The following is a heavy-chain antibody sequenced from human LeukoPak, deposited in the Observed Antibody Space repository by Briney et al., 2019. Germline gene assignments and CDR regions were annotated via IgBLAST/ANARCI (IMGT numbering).Heavy chain of an antibody. CDR3: AKDLEVTTMIDY. CDR1: GFTFSSYG. J-gene: IGHJ4*02. Sequence: PGGSLRLSCAASGFTFSSYGMHWVRQAPGKGLEWVAVISYDGSNKYYADSVKGRFTISRDNSKNTLYLQMNSLRAEDTAVYYRAKDLEVTTMIDYWGQGTLVTVSS. D-gene: IGHD4-17*01. CDR2: ISYDGSNK. V-gene: IGHV3-30*18.